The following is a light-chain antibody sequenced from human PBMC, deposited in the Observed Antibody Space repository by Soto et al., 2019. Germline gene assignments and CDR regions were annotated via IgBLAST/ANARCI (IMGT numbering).Light chain of an antibody. V-gene: IGKV3-11*01. Sequence: EIVLTQSPATLSLSPGERATLSCRASQSVSSYLAWYQQKPGQAPRLLIYDASNRATGIPARFSGSGSGTDFTLTLSSLEREDVAAYYSQQRSSWPAWTFGQGTKVEIK. CDR2: DAS. CDR3: QQRSSWPAWT. CDR1: QSVSSY. J-gene: IGKJ1*01.